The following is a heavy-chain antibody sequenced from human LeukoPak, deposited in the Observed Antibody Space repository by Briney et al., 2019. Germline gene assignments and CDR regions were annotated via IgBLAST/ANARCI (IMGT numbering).Heavy chain of an antibody. CDR1: GFTFSSYE. D-gene: IGHD3-22*01. CDR3: ARSYYDSSGYYNWFDP. Sequence: TGGSLRLSCAASGFTFSSYEMNWVRQAPGKGLEWVSYISSGGSTIYYADSVKGRFTISRDNAKNSLYLQMNSLRAEDTAVYYCARSYYDSSGYYNWFDPWGQGTLVTVSS. V-gene: IGHV3-48*03. CDR2: ISSGGSTI. J-gene: IGHJ5*02.